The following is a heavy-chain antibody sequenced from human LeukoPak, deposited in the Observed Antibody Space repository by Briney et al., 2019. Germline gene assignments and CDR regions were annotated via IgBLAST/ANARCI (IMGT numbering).Heavy chain of an antibody. V-gene: IGHV3-48*01. CDR3: ASTGSMYYFDY. Sequence: GSLRLSCAASGFTFSSYSMNWVRQAPGKGLEWVSYISSSSSTIYYADFVKGRFTISRDNAKNSLYLQMNSLRAEDTAVYYCASTGSMYYFDYWGQGTLVTVSS. D-gene: IGHD2-8*02. J-gene: IGHJ4*02. CDR2: ISSSSSTI. CDR1: GFTFSSYS.